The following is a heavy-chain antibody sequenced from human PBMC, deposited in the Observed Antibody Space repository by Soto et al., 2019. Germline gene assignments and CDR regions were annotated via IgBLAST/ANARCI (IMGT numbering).Heavy chain of an antibody. Sequence: GGSLRLSCAASGFTFSSYSMNWVRQAPGKGLEWVSSISSSSSYIYYADSVKGRFTISRDNAKNSLYLQMNSLRAEDTAVYYCARDVTTVVIGFDPWGQGTLVTVSS. D-gene: IGHD4-17*01. CDR2: ISSSSSYI. V-gene: IGHV3-21*01. J-gene: IGHJ5*02. CDR1: GFTFSSYS. CDR3: ARDVTTVVIGFDP.